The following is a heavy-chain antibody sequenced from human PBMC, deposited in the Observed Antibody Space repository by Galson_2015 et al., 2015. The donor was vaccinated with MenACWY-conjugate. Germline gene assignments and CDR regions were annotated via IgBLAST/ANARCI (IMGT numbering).Heavy chain of an antibody. CDR2: INPINSNT. CDR3: ARHPPGGRGMDV. V-gene: IGHV5-51*01. J-gene: IGHJ6*02. Sequence: SGAEVEKPVESLTLSCKGSGYSFTTYRVACVRQLPGLGLESLALINPINSNTTYSPSLQGQVTISADESISPAYLPWSSWRASDTATYYCARHPPGGRGMDVWGRGTTVTVSS. CDR1: GYSFTTYR. D-gene: IGHD3-10*01.